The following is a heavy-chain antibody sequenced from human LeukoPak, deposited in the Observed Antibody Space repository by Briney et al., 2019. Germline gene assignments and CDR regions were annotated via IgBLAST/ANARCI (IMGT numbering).Heavy chain of an antibody. Sequence: PVASVKVSCKASRYTFTGYYIHWVRQAPGQGLEWMGWVNPNSSGTNYAQNFQGRVTMTRDTSISTAYMELSRLGSDDTAVYYCARAGYYDSSGYYHPFDYWGQGVLVTVSS. J-gene: IGHJ4*02. CDR2: VNPNSSGT. D-gene: IGHD3-22*01. V-gene: IGHV1-2*02. CDR1: RYTFTGYY. CDR3: ARAGYYDSSGYYHPFDY.